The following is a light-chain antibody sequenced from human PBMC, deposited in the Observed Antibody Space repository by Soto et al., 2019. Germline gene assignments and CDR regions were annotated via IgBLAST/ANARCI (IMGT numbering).Light chain of an antibody. J-gene: IGKJ1*01. V-gene: IGKV3-20*01. CDR1: QSVSNNY. CDR3: QQYGSSRT. Sequence: EIVLTHSPGTLSLSPGERATLSCRAGQSVSNNYLAWYQQKPGQAPRLLIYGASSRATGIPDRLSGSGSGTDFTLTISRLEPEDFAMYYCQQYGSSRTSGQGTKVDIK. CDR2: GAS.